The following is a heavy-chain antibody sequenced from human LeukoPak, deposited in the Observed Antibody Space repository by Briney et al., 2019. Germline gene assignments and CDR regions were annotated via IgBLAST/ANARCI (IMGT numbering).Heavy chain of an antibody. Sequence: DTVSLTCTVSADSVNRGSYYWGWIRQPQGKGLEWIGGIYYSGTTYYNPSLRSRVTISLDTSKNQFSLKVSSVIAADTAVYYCARDSLAVRHFDYWGQGFLVTVSA. V-gene: IGHV4-39*07. CDR2: IYYSGTT. CDR1: ADSVNRGSYY. CDR3: ARDSLAVRHFDY. D-gene: IGHD6-6*01. J-gene: IGHJ4*02.